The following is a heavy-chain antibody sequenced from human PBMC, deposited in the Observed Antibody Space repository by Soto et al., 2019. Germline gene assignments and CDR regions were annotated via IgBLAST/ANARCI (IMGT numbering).Heavy chain of an antibody. CDR2: ITFSGNTV. CDR1: GFTFSDSY. J-gene: IGHJ6*02. Sequence: LRLSCAASGFTFSDSYMSWIRQAPGKGLEWISYITFSGNTVYYADSLKGRFTISRDNAKNSLYLQMNRLRAEDTAVYYCARVSWREKYGMDVWGQGTTVTV. CDR3: ARVSWREKYGMDV. V-gene: IGHV3-11*01.